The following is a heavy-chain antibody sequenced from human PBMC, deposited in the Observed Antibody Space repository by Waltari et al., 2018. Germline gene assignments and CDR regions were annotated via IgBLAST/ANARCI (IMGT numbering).Heavy chain of an antibody. Sequence: QVQLVQSGAEVTKPGASVKVSCKASGYTFTGCYMHWVRLAPGQGLEWMGWSNPNSGGTNYSQKFQGRVTMTRDTSISTAYMELSRLRSDDTAVYYCARERLMAESYYYYGMDVWGQGTTVTVSS. V-gene: IGHV1-2*02. D-gene: IGHD2-8*01. J-gene: IGHJ6*02. CDR2: SNPNSGGT. CDR1: GYTFTGCY. CDR3: ARERLMAESYYYYGMDV.